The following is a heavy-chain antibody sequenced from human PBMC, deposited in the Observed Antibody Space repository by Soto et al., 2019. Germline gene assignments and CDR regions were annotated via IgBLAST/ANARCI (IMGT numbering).Heavy chain of an antibody. Sequence: QMQLQESGPGLVRPSETLSLTCAVSGGSVSSGHYYWSWSRQPPGKGLEWIGFIYYSGSTNYNPSLKSRVTISVDTSKNQFSLKMSSVTAADTAVYYCARSGAGSGWLGGQGTLVTVSS. V-gene: IGHV4-61*01. D-gene: IGHD6-19*01. J-gene: IGHJ4*02. CDR2: IYYSGST. CDR3: ARSGAGSGWL. CDR1: GGSVSSGHYY.